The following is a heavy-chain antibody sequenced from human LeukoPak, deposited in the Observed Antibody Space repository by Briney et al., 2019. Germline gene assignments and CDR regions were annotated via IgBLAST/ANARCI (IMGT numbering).Heavy chain of an antibody. CDR2: IYSGGST. Sequence: GGSLRLSCAASGFTVSSNYMSWVRQAPGKGLEWVSVIYSGGSTYYADSVKGRFTISRDNSKNTLYLQMNSLRAEDTAVYYCARDPETTTDFGLDVWGQGTTVTVS. CDR1: GFTVSSNY. J-gene: IGHJ6*02. CDR3: ARDPETTTDFGLDV. D-gene: IGHD4-17*01. V-gene: IGHV3-66*01.